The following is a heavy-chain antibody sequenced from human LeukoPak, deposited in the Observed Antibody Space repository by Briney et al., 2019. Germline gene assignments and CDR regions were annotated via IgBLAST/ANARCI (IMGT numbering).Heavy chain of an antibody. Sequence: GGSLRLSCAASGFSFSSFALTWVRQAPGKGPEWVSSISGSGSYIYYAESVKGRFTISRDNTENALYLQMNSLRAEDTAVYYCARAPVAGPSLIDYWGQGNLVTVSS. CDR2: ISGSGSYI. J-gene: IGHJ4*02. CDR1: GFSFSSFA. CDR3: ARAPVAGPSLIDY. V-gene: IGHV3-21*01. D-gene: IGHD2-21*01.